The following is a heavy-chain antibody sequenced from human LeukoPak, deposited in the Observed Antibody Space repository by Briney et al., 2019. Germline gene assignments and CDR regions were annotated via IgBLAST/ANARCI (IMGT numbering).Heavy chain of an antibody. CDR3: ARGVGATNGYFDY. D-gene: IGHD1-26*01. CDR1: GFTFSDYW. J-gene: IGHJ4*02. V-gene: IGHV3-30-3*01. Sequence: AGGSLRLSCAASGFTFSDYWMHWVRQAPGKGLEWVAVISYDGSNKYYADSVKGRFTISRDNSKNTLYLQMNSLRAEDTAVYYCARGVGATNGYFDYWGQGTLVTVSS. CDR2: ISYDGSNK.